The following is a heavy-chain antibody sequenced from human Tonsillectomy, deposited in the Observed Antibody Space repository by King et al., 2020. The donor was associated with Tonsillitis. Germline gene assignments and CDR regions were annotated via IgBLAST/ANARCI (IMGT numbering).Heavy chain of an antibody. Sequence: VQLVESGGGLVQPGGSLRPSCSASGFIFSSYAMHWVRQAPGKGLEYVSAISSNGGSTYYADSVKGRFSISRDNSKNTLYFQMSSLRVEDTAVYYCVKGRTGYDGFDIWGQGTMVTVSS. D-gene: IGHD1-1*01. V-gene: IGHV3-64D*06. CDR2: ISSNGGST. CDR1: GFIFSSYA. J-gene: IGHJ3*02. CDR3: VKGRTGYDGFDI.